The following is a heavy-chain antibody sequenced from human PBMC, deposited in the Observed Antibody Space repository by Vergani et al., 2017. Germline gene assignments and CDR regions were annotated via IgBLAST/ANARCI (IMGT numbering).Heavy chain of an antibody. D-gene: IGHD3-9*01. V-gene: IGHV3-23*01. CDR1: GFTFSSYA. CDR3: ARQDYDILTGAHIDIDY. CDR2: ISGSGGST. J-gene: IGHJ4*02. Sequence: EVQLLESGGGLVQPGGSLRLSCAASGFTFSSYAMSWVRQAPGKGLEWVSAISGSGGSTYYADSVKGRFTISRDNSKNTLYLQMNSLRAEDTAVYYCARQDYDILTGAHIDIDYWGQGTLVTVSS.